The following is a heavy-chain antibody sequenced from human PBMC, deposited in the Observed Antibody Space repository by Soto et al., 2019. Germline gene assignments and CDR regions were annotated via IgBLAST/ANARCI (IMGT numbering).Heavy chain of an antibody. V-gene: IGHV3-30-3*01. CDR3: ARDVLRFLEWLDYYGMDV. Sequence: PGGSLRLSCAASGFTFSSYAMHWVRQAPGKGLEWVAVISYDGSNKYYADSVKGRFTISRDNSKNTLYLQMNSLRAEDTAVYYCARDVLRFLEWLDYYGMDVWGQGTTVTVSS. CDR2: ISYDGSNK. D-gene: IGHD3-3*01. CDR1: GFTFSSYA. J-gene: IGHJ6*02.